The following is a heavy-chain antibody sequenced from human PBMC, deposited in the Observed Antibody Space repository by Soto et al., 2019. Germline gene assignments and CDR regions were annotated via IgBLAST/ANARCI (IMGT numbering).Heavy chain of an antibody. CDR2: ISYDGSNK. V-gene: IGHV3-30*18. CDR3: AKDRANSRFYTTDGMDV. CDR1: GFTFSSYG. D-gene: IGHD3-3*01. J-gene: IGHJ6*02. Sequence: QVQLVESGGGVVQPGRSLRLSCAASGFTFSSYGMHWVRQAPGKGLEWVAVISYDGSNKYYADSVKGRFTISRDNSKNTLYLHMNSLRAEDTAVYYCAKDRANSRFYTTDGMDVWGQGTTVTVSS.